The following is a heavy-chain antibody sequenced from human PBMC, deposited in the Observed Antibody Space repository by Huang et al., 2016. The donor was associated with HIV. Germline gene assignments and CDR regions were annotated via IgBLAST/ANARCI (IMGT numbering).Heavy chain of an antibody. CDR1: GFTFSNYA. V-gene: IGHV3-30-3*01. CDR3: ARSEPSRYYFDY. Sequence: QVQLVESGGGVVQPGTSLRLSCAASGFTFSNYAMNWVRQAPGKGLGVVAVISNEGSTKYYADSVKGRFTISRDNSKNTVYLQMNSLRAEDTAVYYCARSEPSRYYFDYWGQGTLVTVSS. J-gene: IGHJ4*02. CDR2: ISNEGSTK.